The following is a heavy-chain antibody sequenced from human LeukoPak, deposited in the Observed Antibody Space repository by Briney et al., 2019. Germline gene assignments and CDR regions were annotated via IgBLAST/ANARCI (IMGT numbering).Heavy chain of an antibody. Sequence: GGSLRLSCAASGFTFSGYEMNWVRQAPGKGLEWISYICGRGKTTYYADSVKGRFTISRDNSKNTLHVQMNSLRAEDTAVYYCAKHMGSGSGYYFPDWGQGTLVTVSS. J-gene: IGHJ4*02. CDR2: ICGRGKTT. D-gene: IGHD3-22*01. V-gene: IGHV3-48*03. CDR1: GFTFSGYE. CDR3: AKHMGSGSGYYFPD.